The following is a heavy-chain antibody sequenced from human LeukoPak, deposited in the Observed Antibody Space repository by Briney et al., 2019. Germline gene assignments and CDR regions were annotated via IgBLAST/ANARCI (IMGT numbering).Heavy chain of an antibody. Sequence: PGGSLRLSCATSGFTFSSYTMNWVRQAPGKGLEWVSVIYSGGSTYYADSVKGRFTISRDNSKNTLYLQMNSLRAEDTAVYYCAREVRSGYPDAFDIWGQGTMVTVSS. CDR3: AREVRSGYPDAFDI. V-gene: IGHV3-53*01. D-gene: IGHD3-3*01. CDR1: GFTFSSYT. CDR2: IYSGGST. J-gene: IGHJ3*02.